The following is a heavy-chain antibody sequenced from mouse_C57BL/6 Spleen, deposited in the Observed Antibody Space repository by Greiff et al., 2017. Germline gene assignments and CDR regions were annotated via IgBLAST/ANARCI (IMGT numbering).Heavy chain of an antibody. Sequence: VQLQQPGAELVKPGASVKMSCKASGYTFTSYWITWVKQRPGQGLEWIGDIYPGSGSTNYNEKFKSKATLTVDTSSSTAYMQLSSLTSEDSAVYHCARWRYGSSLLAYWGQGTLVTVSA. CDR2: IYPGSGST. J-gene: IGHJ3*01. CDR3: ARWRYGSSLLAY. CDR1: GYTFTSYW. V-gene: IGHV1-55*01. D-gene: IGHD1-1*01.